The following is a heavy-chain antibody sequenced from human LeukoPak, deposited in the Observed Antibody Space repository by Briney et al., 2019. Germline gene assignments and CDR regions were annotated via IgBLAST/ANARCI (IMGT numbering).Heavy chain of an antibody. V-gene: IGHV4-30-2*01. J-gene: IGHJ4*02. CDR2: TYHSGST. D-gene: IGHD3-3*01. Sequence: SETLSLTCAVSGGSISSGGYSWSWIRQPPGKGLEWIGYTYHSGSTYYNPSLKSRVTISVDTSKNQFSLKLSSVTAADTAVYYCARVSWGKGRDNYDFWSGAFDYWGQGTLVTVSS. CDR3: ARVSWGKGRDNYDFWSGAFDY. CDR1: GGSISSGGYS.